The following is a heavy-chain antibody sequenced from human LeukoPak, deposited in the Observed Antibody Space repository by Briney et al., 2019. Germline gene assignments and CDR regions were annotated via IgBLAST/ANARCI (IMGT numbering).Heavy chain of an antibody. Sequence: ASVTVSCKASGYSFTNYGISWVRQAPGQGLEWMGWMSAHNGKTNYAQKLQGTVTMTTHPSTSTAYMELRTLRSDDTAVYYCARDHSYASRGGSFDYWGQGTLVTVSS. J-gene: IGHJ4*02. CDR3: ARDHSYASRGGSFDY. D-gene: IGHD3-16*01. CDR1: GYSFTNYG. CDR2: MSAHNGKT. V-gene: IGHV1-18*01.